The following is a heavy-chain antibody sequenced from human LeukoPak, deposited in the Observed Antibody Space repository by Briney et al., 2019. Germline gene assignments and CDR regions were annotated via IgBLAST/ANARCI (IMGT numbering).Heavy chain of an antibody. J-gene: IGHJ6*03. V-gene: IGHV1-18*01. D-gene: IGHD6-13*01. CDR1: GYTFTSYG. CDR2: ISAYNGNT. CDR3: ARVVGLTGYSSSWYSGYYYYMDV. Sequence: ASVKVSCKASGYTFTSYGISWVRQAPGQGLEWMGWISAYNGNTNYAQKLQGRVTMTTDTSTSTAYMELRSLRSEDTAVYYCARVVGLTGYSSSWYSGYYYYMDVWGKGTTVTVSS.